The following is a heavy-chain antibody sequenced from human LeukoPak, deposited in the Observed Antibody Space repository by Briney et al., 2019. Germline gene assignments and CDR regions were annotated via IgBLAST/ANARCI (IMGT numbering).Heavy chain of an antibody. CDR2: IPWTNAGE. CDR3: AKGRGADTSYGMNV. CDR1: GFKFDDYA. D-gene: IGHD3-16*01. Sequence: PGGSLRLSCAASGFKFDDYAMDWVRQAPGKGLEWVSSIPWTNAGEAYADSVKGRCTISRDNAKNCVYLELKSLRAEDTALYYCAKGRGADTSYGMNVWGQGTTVIVSS. J-gene: IGHJ6*02. V-gene: IGHV3-9*01.